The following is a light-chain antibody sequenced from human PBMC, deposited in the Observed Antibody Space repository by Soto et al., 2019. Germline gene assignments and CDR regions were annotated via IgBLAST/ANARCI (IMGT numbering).Light chain of an antibody. CDR2: EVS. CDR3: SSYTSSRAYV. CDR1: SSDVGGYNY. V-gene: IGLV2-14*01. Sequence: QSALTQPASVSGSPGQSITISCTGTSSDVGGYNYVSWYQQHPGKAPKLMIYEVSNRPSGVSTRFSGSKSGNMASLTISGLQAEDEADYYCSSYTSSRAYVFGTGTKLTVL. J-gene: IGLJ1*01.